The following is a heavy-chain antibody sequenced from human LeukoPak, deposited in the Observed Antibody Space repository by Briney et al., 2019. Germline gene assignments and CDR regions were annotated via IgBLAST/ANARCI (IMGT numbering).Heavy chain of an antibody. CDR2: FDPEDGET. J-gene: IGHJ5*02. D-gene: IGHD5-12*01. CDR3: ATVVPRRGYSGYDEYNWFDP. V-gene: IGHV1-24*01. CDR1: GYTLTELS. Sequence: ASVKVSCKVSGYTLTELSMHWVRQAPGKGLEWMGGFDPEDGETIYAQKFQGRVTMIEDTSTDTAYMELSSLRSEDTAVYYCATVVPRRGYSGYDEYNWFDPWGQGTLVTVSS.